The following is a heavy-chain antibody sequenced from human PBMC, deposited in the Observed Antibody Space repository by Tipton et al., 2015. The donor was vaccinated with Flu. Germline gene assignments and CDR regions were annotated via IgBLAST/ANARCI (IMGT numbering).Heavy chain of an antibody. D-gene: IGHD2-15*01. CDR1: GYTFTGYY. CDR3: ARGVVWGAFDI. CDR2: INPSSGGT. J-gene: IGHJ3*02. V-gene: IGHV1-2*02. Sequence: QLVQSGAEVKKPGASVKVSCKASGYTFTGYYMHWVRQAPGQGLEWMGWINPSSGGTNYAQKFQGRVTMTRDTSISTAYMGLSRLRSDDTAVYYCARGVVWGAFDIWGQGTMVTVSS.